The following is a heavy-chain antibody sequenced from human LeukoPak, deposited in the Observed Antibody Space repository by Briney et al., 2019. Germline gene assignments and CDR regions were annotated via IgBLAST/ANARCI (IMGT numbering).Heavy chain of an antibody. CDR1: GFTFINYG. Sequence: GGSLRLSCAASGFTFINYGMHWVRQSPGKGLEWVAVIWYDGTNKYYADSVEGRFTISIDNSKNTLYLQMNSLRAEDTAVYYCAKDPPKGGYSYGYFEYWGQGTLVTVSS. D-gene: IGHD5-18*01. V-gene: IGHV3-33*06. J-gene: IGHJ4*02. CDR2: IWYDGTNK. CDR3: AKDPPKGGYSYGYFEY.